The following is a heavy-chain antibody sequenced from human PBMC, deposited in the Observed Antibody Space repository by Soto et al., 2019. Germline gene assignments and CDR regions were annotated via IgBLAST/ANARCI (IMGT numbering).Heavy chain of an antibody. CDR2: IIPIFGTA. Sequence: QVQLVQSGAEVKKPGSSVKVSCKASGGTFSSYAIRWVRQAPGQGLEWMGGIIPIFGTANYAQKFQGRVTITADESTSTAYMEMSSLRAEDTAVYYCARGARDSDYEYYGMDVWGQGTTVTVSS. CDR1: GGTFSSYA. V-gene: IGHV1-69*01. CDR3: ARGARDSDYEYYGMDV. J-gene: IGHJ6*02.